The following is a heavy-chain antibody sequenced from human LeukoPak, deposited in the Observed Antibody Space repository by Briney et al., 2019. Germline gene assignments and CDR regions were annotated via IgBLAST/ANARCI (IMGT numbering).Heavy chain of an antibody. Sequence: SETLSLTCTVSGGSISNYYWGWIRQPPGKGLEWIGNIFYSGSTYYSPSLRSRVAISLDTSRNQFSLKLNSVTAADTAVYYCAKSNGYGLVDIWGQGTMVTVSS. CDR3: AKSNGYGLVDI. D-gene: IGHD3-10*01. CDR1: GGSISNYY. V-gene: IGHV4-39*07. CDR2: IFYSGST. J-gene: IGHJ3*02.